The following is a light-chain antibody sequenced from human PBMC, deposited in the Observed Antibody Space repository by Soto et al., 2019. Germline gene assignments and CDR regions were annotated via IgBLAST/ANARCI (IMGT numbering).Light chain of an antibody. J-gene: IGKJ5*01. Sequence: EIVMTQSPASLSVSPGDRVTLSCRASQGIRSSLAWYQQKPGQAPKLLIYGASTRQSGVPATFSGTGSGTDFTLTISSLQAEDSAVYYCQQYYSWPLTFGQGTRLEIK. CDR3: QQYYSWPLT. CDR1: QGIRSS. V-gene: IGKV3-15*01. CDR2: GAS.